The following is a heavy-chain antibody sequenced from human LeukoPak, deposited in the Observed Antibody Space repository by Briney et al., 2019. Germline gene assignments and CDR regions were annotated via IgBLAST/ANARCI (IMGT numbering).Heavy chain of an antibody. Sequence: SETLSLTCTVSGYSISSGYYWGWIRQPPGKGLEWIGSIYHSGSTYYNPSLKSRVTISVDTSKNQFSLKLSSVTAADTAVYYCARGRSSSSNGDYYMDVWGKGTTVTVSS. V-gene: IGHV4-38-2*02. CDR2: IYHSGST. J-gene: IGHJ6*03. CDR1: GYSISSGYY. D-gene: IGHD6-13*01. CDR3: ARGRSSSSNGDYYMDV.